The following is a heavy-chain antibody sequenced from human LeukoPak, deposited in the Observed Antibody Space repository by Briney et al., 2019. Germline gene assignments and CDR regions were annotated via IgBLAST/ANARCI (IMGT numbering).Heavy chain of an antibody. J-gene: IGHJ6*03. Sequence: PSETLSPTCTVSGGSISSFYWSWIRQPPGKGLEWIGYVYYSGSTNYNPSLKSRVTISIDTSKNQFSLKLSSVTAADTAVYYCARDFWSGYRHYYYYMDVWGKGTTVTVSS. CDR2: VYYSGST. CDR1: GGSISSFY. V-gene: IGHV4-59*01. CDR3: ARDFWSGYRHYYYYMDV. D-gene: IGHD3-3*01.